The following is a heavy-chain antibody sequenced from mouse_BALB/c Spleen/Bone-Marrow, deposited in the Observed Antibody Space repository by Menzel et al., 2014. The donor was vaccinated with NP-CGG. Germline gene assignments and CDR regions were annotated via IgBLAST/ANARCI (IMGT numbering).Heavy chain of an antibody. CDR3: TVPYGDYVGYYAMDY. CDR1: GYTFTSYW. CDR2: IYPGNSDT. V-gene: IGHV1-5*01. D-gene: IGHD2-13*01. J-gene: IGHJ4*01. Sequence: VQLQQSGTVLARPGASVKMSCKASGYTFTSYWMHWVKQRPGQGLEWIGAIYPGNSDTSYNQKFKGKAKLTAVTSTSTAYMELSSLTNEDSAVYYCTVPYGDYVGYYAMDYWGQGTSVTVPS.